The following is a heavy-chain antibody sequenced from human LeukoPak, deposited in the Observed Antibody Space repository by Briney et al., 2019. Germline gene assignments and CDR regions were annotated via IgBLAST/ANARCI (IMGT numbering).Heavy chain of an antibody. V-gene: IGHV3-30*04. CDR2: ISYDGSNK. CDR1: GFTFSSYA. D-gene: IGHD3-10*02. J-gene: IGHJ6*04. Sequence: GGALRLSCAASGFTFSSYAMHWVRQAPGKGLEGVAVISYDGSNKYYADSVKGRFTISRDNAKNSLYLQMNSLRAEDKAVYYCAELGITMIGGVWGKGTTVTISS. CDR3: AELGITMIGGV.